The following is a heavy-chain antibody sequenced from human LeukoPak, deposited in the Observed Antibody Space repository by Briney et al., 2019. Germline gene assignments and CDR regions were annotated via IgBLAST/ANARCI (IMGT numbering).Heavy chain of an antibody. CDR2: INPNSGGT. CDR1: GYTFTGYY. CDR3: ATQGTYYDDSSGYCDY. D-gene: IGHD3-22*01. Sequence: ASVKVSCKASGYTFTGYYMHWVRQAPGQGLEWMGWINPNSGGTNYAQKFQGRVTMTRDTSISTAYMELSRLRSDDTAVYYCATQGTYYDDSSGYCDYWGQGTLVTVSS. J-gene: IGHJ4*02. V-gene: IGHV1-2*02.